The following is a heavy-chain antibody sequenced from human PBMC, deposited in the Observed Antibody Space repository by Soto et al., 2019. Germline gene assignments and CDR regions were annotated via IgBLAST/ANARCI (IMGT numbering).Heavy chain of an antibody. Sequence: QLQLQESGSGLVKPSQTLSLTCAVSGGSISSGGYSWSWIRQPPGKGLEWIGYIYHSGSTYYNPSLKRSVTISVDRSKNQFSLKLSSVTAADTAVYYCTSGQVVAAQHWGQGTLVTVSS. D-gene: IGHD2-15*01. J-gene: IGHJ4*02. V-gene: IGHV4-30-2*01. CDR1: GGSISSGGYS. CDR2: IYHSGST. CDR3: TSGQVVAAQH.